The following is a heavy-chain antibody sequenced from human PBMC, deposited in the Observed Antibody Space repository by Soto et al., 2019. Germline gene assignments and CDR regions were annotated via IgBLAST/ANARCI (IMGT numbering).Heavy chain of an antibody. CDR3: ARVLANYFDS. CDR1: GFTFSDYY. J-gene: IGHJ4*02. CDR2: ISGRSSYT. Sequence: GGSLRLSCAASGFTFSDYYMSWIRQAPGKGLEWVSYISGRSSYTNYADSAKGRFTISRDNAKNSLYLQMNSLRAEDTAVYYCARVLANYFDSWGQGTLVTVSS. V-gene: IGHV3-11*06.